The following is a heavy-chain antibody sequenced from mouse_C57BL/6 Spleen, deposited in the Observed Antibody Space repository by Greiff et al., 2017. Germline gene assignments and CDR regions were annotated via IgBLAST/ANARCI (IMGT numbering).Heavy chain of an antibody. CDR2: IRNKANNHAT. D-gene: IGHD1-1*01. CDR3: TRQYLYYGSSPRGYFDV. CDR1: GFTFSDAW. J-gene: IGHJ1*03. V-gene: IGHV6-6*01. Sequence: EVKLQESGGGLVQPGGSMKLSCAASGFTFSDAWMDWVRQSPEKGLEWVAEIRNKANNHATYYAESVKGRFTISRDDSKSSVYLQMNSLRAEDTGIYYCTRQYLYYGSSPRGYFDVWGTGTTVTVSS.